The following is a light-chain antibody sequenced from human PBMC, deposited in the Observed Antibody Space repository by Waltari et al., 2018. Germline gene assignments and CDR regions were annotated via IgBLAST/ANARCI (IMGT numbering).Light chain of an antibody. CDR2: DVS. V-gene: IGLV2-14*01. CDR1: SSDVGFYNY. CDR3: NSYTGSSSWV. J-gene: IGLJ3*02. Sequence: QSALTQPASVSGSPGQSINISCYGTSSDVGFYNYVSWYQQHPGKAPKLIVYDVSERPSGVSDRFSGSKSGNTASLSISGLQAEDEAVYYCNSYTGSSSWVFGGGTKVTVL.